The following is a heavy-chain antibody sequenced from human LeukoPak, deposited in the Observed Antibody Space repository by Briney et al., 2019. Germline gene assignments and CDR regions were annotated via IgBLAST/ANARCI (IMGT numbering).Heavy chain of an antibody. V-gene: IGHV3-30*04. CDR2: ISYDGSNK. CDR1: GFTFSRYA. J-gene: IGHJ4*02. D-gene: IGHD6-19*01. CDR3: ARGPGYSSGYFDY. Sequence: GRSLRLSCAASGFTFSRYAMHWVRQAPGKGLEWVAVISYDGSNKYYADSVKGRFTISRDNSKNTLYLQMNSLRAEDTAVYYCARGPGYSSGYFDYWGQGTLVTVSS.